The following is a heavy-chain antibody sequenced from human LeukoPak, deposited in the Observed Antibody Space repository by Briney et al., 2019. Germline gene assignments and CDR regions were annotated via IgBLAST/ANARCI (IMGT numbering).Heavy chain of an antibody. V-gene: IGHV1-69*01. CDR1: GGTFSSYA. J-gene: IGHJ5*02. Sequence: ASVKVSCKASGGTFSSYAISWVRQALGKGLEWMGGIIPIFGTANYAQKFQGRVTITADESTSTAYMELSSLRSEDTAVYYCARGTYYDSSGFFNWFDPWGQGTLVTVFS. D-gene: IGHD3-22*01. CDR2: IIPIFGTA. CDR3: ARGTYYDSSGFFNWFDP.